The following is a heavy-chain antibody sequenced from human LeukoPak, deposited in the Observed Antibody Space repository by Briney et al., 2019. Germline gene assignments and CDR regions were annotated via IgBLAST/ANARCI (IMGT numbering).Heavy chain of an antibody. CDR2: LSYGGGT. J-gene: IGHJ4*02. Sequence: SETLSLTCAVYGGSFSGYYWSWIRQPPGKGLEWIGSLSYGGGTHYTPSFKSRVTISVETSKNQFSLTLNSMTATDTAVYYCARRSYDGSGYYYVDYWGQGTLVTVSS. V-gene: IGHV4-34*01. D-gene: IGHD3-22*01. CDR3: ARRSYDGSGYYYVDY. CDR1: GGSFSGYY.